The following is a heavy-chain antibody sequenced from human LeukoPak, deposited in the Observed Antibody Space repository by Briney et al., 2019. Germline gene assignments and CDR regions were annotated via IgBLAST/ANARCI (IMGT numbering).Heavy chain of an antibody. CDR3: ARERGVGSSEGRYDY. Sequence: ASVKVSCKASGYTFTGYYMHWMRQAPGQGLEWMGWINPNSGGTNYAQKFQGRVTMTRDTSISTAYMELSRLRSDDTAVYYCARERGVGSSEGRYDYWGQGTLVTVSS. V-gene: IGHV1-2*02. D-gene: IGHD1-26*01. CDR2: INPNSGGT. J-gene: IGHJ4*02. CDR1: GYTFTGYY.